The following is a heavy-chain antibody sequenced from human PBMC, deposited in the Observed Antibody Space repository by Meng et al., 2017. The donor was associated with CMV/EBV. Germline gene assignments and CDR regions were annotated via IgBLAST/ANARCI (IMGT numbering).Heavy chain of an antibody. J-gene: IGHJ6*02. CDR3: ARVRISCSSTSCYRGGYYYGMDV. CDR2: IYYSGST. Sequence: GSLRLSCTVSGGSISSYYWSWIRQPPGKGLEWIGYIYYSGSTNYNPSLKSRVTISVDTSKNQFSLKLSSVTAADTAVYYCARVRISCSSTSCYRGGYYYGMDVWGQGITVTVSS. CDR1: GGSISSYY. D-gene: IGHD2-2*02. V-gene: IGHV4-59*01.